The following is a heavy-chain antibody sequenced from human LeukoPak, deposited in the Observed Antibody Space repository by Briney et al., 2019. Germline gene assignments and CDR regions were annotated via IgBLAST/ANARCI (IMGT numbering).Heavy chain of an antibody. CDR3: ARALVFRFDY. Sequence: PGRSLRLSCAASGFTFSSYAMHWVRQAPGKGLEWVAVISYDGSNKYYADSVKGRFTISRDNSKNTLYLQMNSLRAEDTAVYYCARALVFRFDYWGQGTLVTVSS. V-gene: IGHV3-30-3*01. D-gene: IGHD2-21*01. CDR2: ISYDGSNK. CDR1: GFTFSSYA. J-gene: IGHJ4*02.